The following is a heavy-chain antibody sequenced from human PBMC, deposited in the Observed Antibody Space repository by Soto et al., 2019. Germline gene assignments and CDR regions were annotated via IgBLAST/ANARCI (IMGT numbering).Heavy chain of an antibody. CDR2: IIPIFGTA. CDR1: GGTFSSYA. D-gene: IGHD3-3*01. CDR3: ARRVVGDDFWSGYYSPGGDYFDY. J-gene: IGHJ4*02. V-gene: IGHV1-69*13. Sequence: SMKVSCKASGGTFSSYAISWVRQAPGQGLEWMGGIIPIFGTANYAQKFQGRVTITADESTSTAYMELSSLRSEDTAVYYCARRVVGDDFWSGYYSPGGDYFDYWGQGTLVTVSS.